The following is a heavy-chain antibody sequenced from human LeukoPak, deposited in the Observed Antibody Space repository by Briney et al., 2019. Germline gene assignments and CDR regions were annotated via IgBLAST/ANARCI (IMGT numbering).Heavy chain of an antibody. CDR2: IFVGSGNT. CDR3: AAGHIAPGDYYYGMDV. J-gene: IGHJ6*02. CDR1: GFTFTSSA. Sequence: SVKVSCTASGFTFTSSAMQWVRQARGQRLEWIGWIFVGSGNTNYAQTFQERVTITRDMSTSTAYMELSSLRSEDTAVYYCAAGHIAPGDYYYGMDVWGQGTTVTVSS. V-gene: IGHV1-58*02. D-gene: IGHD5-12*01.